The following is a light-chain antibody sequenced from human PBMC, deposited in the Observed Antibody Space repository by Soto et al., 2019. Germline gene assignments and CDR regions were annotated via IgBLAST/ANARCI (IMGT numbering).Light chain of an antibody. Sequence: EIVLTQSPGTLSLSPGERATLSCRASQSVSSSYLAWYQQKPGQAPRLLIYGASSRATVIPGRFSGSGSGTDFTLTIIRLEPEDFAVYSCQQYGSSPLAFGPGTKVDIK. CDR2: GAS. CDR3: QQYGSSPLA. J-gene: IGKJ3*01. CDR1: QSVSSSY. V-gene: IGKV3-20*01.